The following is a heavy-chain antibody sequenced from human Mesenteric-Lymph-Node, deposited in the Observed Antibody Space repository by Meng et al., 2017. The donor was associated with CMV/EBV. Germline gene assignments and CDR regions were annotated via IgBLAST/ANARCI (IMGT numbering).Heavy chain of an antibody. CDR1: GGTFSSYA. CDR2: INPNSGGT. V-gene: IGHV1-2*02. D-gene: IGHD3-22*01. CDR3: ARGNYYDSSADMIFYYYYYGMDV. J-gene: IGHJ6*02. Sequence: ASVKVSCKASGGTFSSYAISWVRQAPGQGLEWMGWINPNSGGTNYAQKFQGRVTMTRDTSISTAYMELSRLRSDDTAVYYCARGNYYDSSADMIFYYYYYGMDVWGQGTTVTVSS.